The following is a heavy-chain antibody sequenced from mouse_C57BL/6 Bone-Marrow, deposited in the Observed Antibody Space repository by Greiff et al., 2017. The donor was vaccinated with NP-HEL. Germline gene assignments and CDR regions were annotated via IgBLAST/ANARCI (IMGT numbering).Heavy chain of an antibody. CDR3: TSYYGNYWFAY. CDR2: IYPGNSDT. J-gene: IGHJ3*01. Sequence: EVKLMESGTVLARPGASVTLSFTTSVYTFTPYCLHLLNQSPGQGLAWIGAIYPGNSDTSYNQKFKGKAKLTAVTSASTAYMELSSLTNEDSAVYYCTSYYGNYWFAYWGQGTLVTVSA. V-gene: IGHV1-5*01. D-gene: IGHD2-1*01. CDR1: VYTFTPYC.